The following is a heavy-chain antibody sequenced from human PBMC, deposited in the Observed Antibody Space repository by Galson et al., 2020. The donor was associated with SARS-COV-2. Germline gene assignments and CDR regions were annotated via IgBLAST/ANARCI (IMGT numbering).Heavy chain of an antibody. D-gene: IGHD5-12*01. Sequence: SETLSLTCTVSGGSISSGSYYWSWIRQPAGKGLEWIGRIYTNGSTNYNPSLKSRVTISVDTSKNQFSLKLSSVTAADTAVYYCAREAGRDGYNPFDYWGQGTLVTVSS. J-gene: IGHJ4*02. CDR1: GGSISSGSYY. CDR3: AREAGRDGYNPFDY. CDR2: IYTNGST. V-gene: IGHV4-61*02.